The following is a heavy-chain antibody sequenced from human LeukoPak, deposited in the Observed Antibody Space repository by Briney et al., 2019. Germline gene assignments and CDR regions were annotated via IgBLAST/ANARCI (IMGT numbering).Heavy chain of an antibody. J-gene: IGHJ5*01. Sequence: SETLSLTCTVSGGSISSYYWSWIRQPAGKGLEWIGRIYTSGSTNYNPSLKSRVTMSVDTSKNQFSLKLSSVTAADTAVYYCARGPSDFYNSGSYYNGYNWFDSWGQGTLVTVSS. D-gene: IGHD3-10*01. V-gene: IGHV4-4*07. CDR3: ARGPSDFYNSGSYYNGYNWFDS. CDR1: GGSISSYY. CDR2: IYTSGST.